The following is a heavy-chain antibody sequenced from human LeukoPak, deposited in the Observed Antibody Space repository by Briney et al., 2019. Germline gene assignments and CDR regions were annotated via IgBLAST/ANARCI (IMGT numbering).Heavy chain of an antibody. CDR2: ISDSGGST. D-gene: IGHD2-8*01. CDR3: AKRTNWAYYFDY. V-gene: IGHV3-23*01. CDR1: GFTFSNYP. J-gene: IGHJ4*02. Sequence: GGSLRLSCTTSGFTFSNYPMSWVRQAPGKGLEWVSGISDSGGSTSYADSVKGRFTISGDNSRNTLYLHLNSLRAEDTAIYYCAKRTNWAYYFDYWGQGTLVTVSS.